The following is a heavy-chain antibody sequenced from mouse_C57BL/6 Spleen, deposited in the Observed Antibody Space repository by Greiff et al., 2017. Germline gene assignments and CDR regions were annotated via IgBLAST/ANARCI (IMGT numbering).Heavy chain of an antibody. Sequence: VQLQQSGPELVKPGASVKIPCKASGYTFTDYNMDWVKQSHGKSLEWIGDINPNNGGTIYNQKFKGKATLTVDKSTSTAYMELRSLTSEDTAVYDCARKGYYDYEGYFDYWGQGTTLTVSS. V-gene: IGHV1-18*01. D-gene: IGHD2-4*01. CDR1: GYTFTDYN. J-gene: IGHJ2*01. CDR3: ARKGYYDYEGYFDY. CDR2: INPNNGGT.